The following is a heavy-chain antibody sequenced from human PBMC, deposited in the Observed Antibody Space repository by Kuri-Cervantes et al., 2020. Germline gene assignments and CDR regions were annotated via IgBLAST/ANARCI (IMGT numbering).Heavy chain of an antibody. CDR3: AHSPTTVIGCFDY. D-gene: IGHD4-17*01. CDR1: GYSISSGYY. V-gene: IGHV2-5*02. J-gene: IGHJ4*02. Sequence: TLSLTCAVSGYSISSGYYWGWIRQPPGKALEWLALIYWDDDKRYSPSLKSRLTITKDTSKNQVVLTMTNMDPVDTATYYCAHSPTTVIGCFDYWGQRTLVTVSS. CDR2: IYWDDDK.